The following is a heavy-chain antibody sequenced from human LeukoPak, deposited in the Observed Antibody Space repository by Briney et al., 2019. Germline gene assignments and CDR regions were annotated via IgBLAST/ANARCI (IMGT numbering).Heavy chain of an antibody. CDR3: ARDTLNGPFVISLDY. J-gene: IGHJ4*02. CDR2: ISSDGHVE. CDR1: GFSFSSYE. D-gene: IGHD3-9*01. V-gene: IGHV3-48*03. Sequence: GGSLRLSCAASGFSFSSYEMNWVRQAPGKGLEWVSHISSDGHVETYVDSVRGRFTMSRDNAKNFLFLQMNGLRAEDTAVYYCARDTLNGPFVISLDYWGPGALVTVSS.